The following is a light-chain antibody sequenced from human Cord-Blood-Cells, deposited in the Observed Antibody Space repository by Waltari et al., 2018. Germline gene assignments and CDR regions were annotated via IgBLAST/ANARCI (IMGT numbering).Light chain of an antibody. CDR1: QDISNY. Sequence: DMQMTQSPSSLSGSVGDRVTITWQASQDISNYLNWYQQKPGKGPKLLIYDASNLETGVPSRFSGSGSGTDFTFTISSLQPEDIATYYCQQYDNLPWTFGQGTKVEIK. V-gene: IGKV1-33*01. CDR3: QQYDNLPWT. J-gene: IGKJ1*01. CDR2: DAS.